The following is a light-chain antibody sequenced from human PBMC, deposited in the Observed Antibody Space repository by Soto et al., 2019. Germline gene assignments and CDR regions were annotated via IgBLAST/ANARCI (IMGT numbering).Light chain of an antibody. CDR2: STN. CDR1: SGSVSTSYY. J-gene: IGLJ2*01. V-gene: IGLV8-61*01. Sequence: QAVVTQEPSFSVSPGGTVTLTCGLSSGSVSTSYYPSWYQQTPGQAPRTLIYSTNTRSSGVPDRFSGSILGNKAALTITGAQADDESDYYCVLYMGSGISEFGGGTKLTV. CDR3: VLYMGSGISE.